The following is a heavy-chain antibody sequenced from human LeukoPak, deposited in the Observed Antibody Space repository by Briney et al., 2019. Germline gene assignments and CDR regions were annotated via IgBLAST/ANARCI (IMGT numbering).Heavy chain of an antibody. J-gene: IGHJ4*02. Sequence: GGSLRLSCEASGFTFSAYAMTWVRQAPGKGLEWVSLIYSSDGAYYADSVKGRFTISRDNSKNTLYLQMNSLRAEDTAVYYCARDADSWGQGTLVTVSS. CDR1: GFTFSAYA. V-gene: IGHV3-66*01. CDR3: ARDADS. CDR2: IYSSDGA.